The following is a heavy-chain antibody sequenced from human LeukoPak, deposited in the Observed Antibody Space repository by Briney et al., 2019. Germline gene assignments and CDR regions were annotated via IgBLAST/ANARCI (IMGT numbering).Heavy chain of an antibody. D-gene: IGHD6-19*01. CDR2: INPNSGGT. J-gene: IGHJ4*02. V-gene: IGHV1-2*02. CDR3: ARAVIGVADTFDY. CDR1: GYTFTGYS. Sequence: ASVKVSCKTSGYTFTGYSMHWVRQAPGQGLEWMGWINPNSGGTNYAQKFQGRVTMTRDTSISTDYMELSRLRSDDTAVYYCARAVIGVADTFDYWGQGTLVTVSS.